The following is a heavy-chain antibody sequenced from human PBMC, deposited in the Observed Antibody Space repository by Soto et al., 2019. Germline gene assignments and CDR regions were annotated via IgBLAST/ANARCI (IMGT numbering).Heavy chain of an antibody. D-gene: IGHD6-19*01. Sequence: GGSLRLSCAASGFPFGENAMSWVRQAPGKGLEWVSGISDSGATTYYADSVRGRFTISRDNSKNTLYLQMKSLRAEDSASYYCAKEDTSSGSLDYWGQGALVT. CDR1: GFPFGENA. CDR3: AKEDTSSGSLDY. V-gene: IGHV3-23*01. J-gene: IGHJ4*02. CDR2: ISDSGATT.